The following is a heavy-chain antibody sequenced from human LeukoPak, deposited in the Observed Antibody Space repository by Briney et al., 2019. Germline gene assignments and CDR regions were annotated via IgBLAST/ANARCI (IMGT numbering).Heavy chain of an antibody. V-gene: IGHV1-8*01. J-gene: IGHJ3*02. CDR3: ARFYYDSTPSAFDI. Sequence: GASVKVSCKASGYTFTSYDINWVRQATGQGLEWMGWMNPNSGNTGYAQKFQGRVTMTRNTSISTAYMELSSLRSEDMAVYYCARFYYDSTPSAFDIWGQGTMVTVSS. CDR1: GYTFTSYD. D-gene: IGHD3-22*01. CDR2: MNPNSGNT.